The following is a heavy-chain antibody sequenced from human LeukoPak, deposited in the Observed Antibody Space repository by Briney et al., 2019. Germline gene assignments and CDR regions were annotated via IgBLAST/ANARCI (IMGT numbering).Heavy chain of an antibody. Sequence: GASVKVSCKVSGYTLTELSMHWVRQAPGKGLEWMGGFDPEDGETIYAQKFQGRVTITTDESTSTAYMELSSLRSEDTAVYYCARDHYYDSSGYYKPRYWYFDLWGRGTLVSVSS. CDR3: ARDHYYDSSGYYKPRYWYFDL. D-gene: IGHD3-22*01. CDR2: FDPEDGET. CDR1: GYTLTELS. V-gene: IGHV1-24*01. J-gene: IGHJ2*01.